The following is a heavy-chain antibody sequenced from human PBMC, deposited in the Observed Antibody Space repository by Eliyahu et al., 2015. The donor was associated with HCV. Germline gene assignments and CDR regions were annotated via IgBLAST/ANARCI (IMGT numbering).Heavy chain of an antibody. V-gene: IGHV4-59*01. CDR3: ASNNADTAMVMGLDY. Sequence: QVQLQESGPGLVKPSETLSLTCTVSGGSISSYYWSWIRQPPGKGLEWIGYIYYSGSTNYNPSLKSRVTISVDTSKNQFSLKLSSVTAADTAVYYCASNNADTAMVMGLDYWGQGTLVTVSS. CDR1: GGSISSYY. D-gene: IGHD5-18*01. CDR2: IYYSGST. J-gene: IGHJ4*02.